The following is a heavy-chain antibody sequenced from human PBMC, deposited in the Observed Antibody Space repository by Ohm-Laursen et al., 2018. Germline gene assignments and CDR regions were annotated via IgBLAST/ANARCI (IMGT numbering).Heavy chain of an antibody. V-gene: IGHV3-23*01. CDR3: AKDEMDDSSGRGGY. D-gene: IGHD3-22*01. Sequence: SLRLSCAASGFTFSSYAMSWVRQAPGKGLEWVSAISGSGGSTYYADSVKGRFTISRDNSKNTLYLQMNSLRAEDTAVYYCAKDEMDDSSGRGGYWGQGTLVTVSS. J-gene: IGHJ4*02. CDR1: GFTFSSYA. CDR2: ISGSGGST.